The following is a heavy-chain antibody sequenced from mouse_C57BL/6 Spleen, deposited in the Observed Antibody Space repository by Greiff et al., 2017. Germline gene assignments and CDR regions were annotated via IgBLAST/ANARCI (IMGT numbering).Heavy chain of an antibody. Sequence: EVKLQESGPGLVKPSQSLSLTCSVTGYSITSGYYWNWIRQFPGNKLEWMGYISYDGSNNYNLSLKNRISITRDTSKNQFFLKLNSVTTEDTATYYCARDDYVTYFDYWGQGTTLTVSS. D-gene: IGHD2-4*01. CDR2: ISYDGSN. V-gene: IGHV3-6*01. CDR1: GYSITSGYY. CDR3: ARDDYVTYFDY. J-gene: IGHJ2*01.